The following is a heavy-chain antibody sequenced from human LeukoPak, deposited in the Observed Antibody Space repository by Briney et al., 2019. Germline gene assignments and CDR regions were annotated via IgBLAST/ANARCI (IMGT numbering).Heavy chain of an antibody. CDR3: ARGRKNYYGSGSSDH. CDR1: GGSFSAYY. J-gene: IGHJ4*02. Sequence: SETLSPTCAVYGGSFSAYYWSWIRIRQPPGKGLEWMGEINHSGSTNYNPSLKSRLTISVDTSKNQFSLYVSCVTAADTAVYYCARGRKNYYGSGSSDHWGQGTLVTVPS. CDR2: INHSGST. V-gene: IGHV4-34*01. D-gene: IGHD3-10*01.